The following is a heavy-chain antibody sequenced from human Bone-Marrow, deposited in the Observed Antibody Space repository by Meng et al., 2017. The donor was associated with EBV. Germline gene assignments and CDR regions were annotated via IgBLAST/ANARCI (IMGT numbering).Heavy chain of an antibody. D-gene: IGHD3-22*01. CDR2: IYHSGST. CDR3: ARDYYGYNYFDY. CDR1: GDSIGSSHW. V-gene: IGHV4-4*02. J-gene: IGHJ4*02. Sequence: QGQLQESGPGLVQPSGTLSLTCVVSGDSIGSSHWWSWVRQPPGKGLEWIGKIYHSGSTSYNPSLRSRVTISVDKSKSQFSLKLTSVTAADTAVYYCARDYYGYNYFDYWGQGTLVTVSS.